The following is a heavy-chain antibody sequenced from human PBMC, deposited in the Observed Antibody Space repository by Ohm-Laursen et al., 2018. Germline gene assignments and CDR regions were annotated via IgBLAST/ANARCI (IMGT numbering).Heavy chain of an antibody. CDR2: ISYSGTS. J-gene: IGHJ5*02. CDR3: ARVGSYGEFDP. V-gene: IGHV4-59*11. Sequence: SQTLSLTCAVSGGSISPHYWSWIRQSPEKGLEWIGYISYSGTSEHNPSLKGRVTMSVDTSKNQFSLSLNSVTAADTAVYYCARVGSYGEFDPWGQGTLVTVSS. CDR1: GGSISPHY. D-gene: IGHD5-18*01.